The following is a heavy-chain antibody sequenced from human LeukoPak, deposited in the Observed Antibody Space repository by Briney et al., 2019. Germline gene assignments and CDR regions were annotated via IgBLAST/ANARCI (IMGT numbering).Heavy chain of an antibody. CDR1: GYTFTGYY. Sequence: ASVKVSCKASGYTFTGYYMHWVRQAPGQGLEWMGWINPNSGGTNYAQKFQGRVTMTRDTSISTAYMELSRLRSDGTAVYYCARVSGYSGYDASPDYWGQGTLVTVSS. CDR3: ARVSGYSGYDASPDY. V-gene: IGHV1-2*02. D-gene: IGHD5-12*01. J-gene: IGHJ4*02. CDR2: INPNSGGT.